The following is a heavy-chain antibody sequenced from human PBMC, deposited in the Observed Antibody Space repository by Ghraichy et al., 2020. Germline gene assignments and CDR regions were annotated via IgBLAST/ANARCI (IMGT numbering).Heavy chain of an antibody. CDR2: IKQDGSEK. D-gene: IGHD6-6*01. CDR1: GFTFSSYW. J-gene: IGHJ4*02. Sequence: GGSLRLSCAASGFTFSSYWMSWVRQAPGKGLEGVANIKQDGSEKYYVDSVKGRFTISRDNAKNSLYLQMNSLRAEDTAVYYCARDSSSGIFDYWGQGTLVTVSS. CDR3: ARDSSSGIFDY. V-gene: IGHV3-7*01.